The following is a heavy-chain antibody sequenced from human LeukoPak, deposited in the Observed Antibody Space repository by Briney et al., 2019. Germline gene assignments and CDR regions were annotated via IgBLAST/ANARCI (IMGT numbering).Heavy chain of an antibody. D-gene: IGHD1-14*01. Sequence: GGSLRLSCAASGFTFSSYSMNWVRQAPGKGLEWVSTISNSGGTTYYADSVKGRFTISRDDSENTLYLQMNSLRAEDTAVYYCAKATGYLLWGQGTLVAVSS. J-gene: IGHJ4*02. CDR2: ISNSGGTT. V-gene: IGHV3-23*01. CDR1: GFTFSSYS. CDR3: AKATGYLL.